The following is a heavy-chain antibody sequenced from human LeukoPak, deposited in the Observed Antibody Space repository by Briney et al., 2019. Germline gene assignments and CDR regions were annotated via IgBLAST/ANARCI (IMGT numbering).Heavy chain of an antibody. Sequence: GGSLRLSCAASGFTFSSYAMSWVRQAPGKGLEWVSAISGSGGSTYYADSVKGRFTISRDNSKNTLYLQMNSPRAEDTAVYYCAKAVVRGVIIGLLDYWGQGTLVTVSS. CDR2: ISGSGGST. J-gene: IGHJ4*02. D-gene: IGHD3-10*01. V-gene: IGHV3-23*01. CDR1: GFTFSSYA. CDR3: AKAVVRGVIIGLLDY.